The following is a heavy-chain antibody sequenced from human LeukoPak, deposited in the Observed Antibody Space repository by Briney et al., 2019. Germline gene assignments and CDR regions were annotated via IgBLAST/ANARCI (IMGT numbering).Heavy chain of an antibody. CDR3: ATVRSSGWYIDY. CDR2: FDTEDGET. D-gene: IGHD6-19*01. CDR1: GYTLTELS. Sequence: VSVKVSCKVSGYTLTELSMHWVRQAPGKGLEGMGGFDTEDGETIYAQKFQGRVTMTEDTSTDTAYMELSSLRSEDTAVYYCATVRSSGWYIDYWGQGTLVTVSS. V-gene: IGHV1-24*01. J-gene: IGHJ4*02.